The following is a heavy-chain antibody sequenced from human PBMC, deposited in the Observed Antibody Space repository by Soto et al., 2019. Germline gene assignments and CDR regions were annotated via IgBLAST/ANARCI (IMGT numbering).Heavy chain of an antibody. V-gene: IGHV4-59*01. CDR3: AREGCSSTSCYPPYYYYGMAV. CDR1: GGSISNYY. J-gene: IGHJ6*02. Sequence: SETLSLTCTVSGGSISNYYWSWIRQPPGKRLEWIAHIYSSGSTNYNPSLKSRVTISVDTSKNQFSLKLSSVTAADTAVYYCAREGCSSTSCYPPYYYYGMAVWGQGTTVTVSS. CDR2: IYSSGST. D-gene: IGHD2-2*01.